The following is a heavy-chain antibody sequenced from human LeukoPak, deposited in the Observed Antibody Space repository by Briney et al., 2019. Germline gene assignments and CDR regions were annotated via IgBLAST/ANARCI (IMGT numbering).Heavy chain of an antibody. CDR3: ARDCSTTNCYSGYLDN. Sequence: GGSLRLSCAVSGFTFSTYWMSWVRQAPGKGLEWVANIKQDGSETYYVDSVRGRFTISRDNAENSLYLQMNSLRAEDTAVYYCARDCSTTNCYSGYLDNWGQGTLVTVSS. J-gene: IGHJ4*02. V-gene: IGHV3-7*01. D-gene: IGHD2-2*01. CDR1: GFTFSTYW. CDR2: IKQDGSET.